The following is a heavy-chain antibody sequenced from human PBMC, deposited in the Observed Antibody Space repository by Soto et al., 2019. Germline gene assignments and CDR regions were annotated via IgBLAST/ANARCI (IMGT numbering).Heavy chain of an antibody. CDR1: GGTFSSYA. J-gene: IGHJ6*02. CDR2: IIPIFGTA. D-gene: IGHD4-17*01. V-gene: IGHV1-69*01. CDR3: ARSGRDYGDYVGPPYYYYGMDV. Sequence: QVQLVQSGAEVKKPGSSVKVSCKASGGTFSSYAISWVRQAPGQGLEWMGGIIPIFGTANYAQRFQGRVTMTADESTSRADLVVSSRRTEDTAVHYCARSGRDYGDYVGPPYYYYGMDVWGQGTTVTVSS.